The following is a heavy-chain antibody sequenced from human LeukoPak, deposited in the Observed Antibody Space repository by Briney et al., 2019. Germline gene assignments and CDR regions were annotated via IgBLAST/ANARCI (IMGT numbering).Heavy chain of an antibody. D-gene: IGHD3-16*01. V-gene: IGHV1-2*02. CDR1: GYTFTGYY. CDR3: ARTGSLYYDFVWGSFDY. J-gene: IGHJ4*02. Sequence: ASVKVSCKASGYTFTGYYIHWVRQAPGQGLEWMGWINPNSGGTNFAQKFQGRAIMTRDTSITTAYMELSTLKSDDTAVYYCARTGSLYYDFVWGSFDYWGQGTLVTVAS. CDR2: INPNSGGT.